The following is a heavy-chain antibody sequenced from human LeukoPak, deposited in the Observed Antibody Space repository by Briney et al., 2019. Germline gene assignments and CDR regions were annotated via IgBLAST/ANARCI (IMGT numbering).Heavy chain of an antibody. V-gene: IGHV3-23*01. D-gene: IGHD4-23*01. CDR3: GKDPNGNFIGAFDF. Sequence: ETLSLTCAVYGGSFSGYYWSWIRQPPGKGLEWVSSISVDGGDIKYTDSTKGRFTISRDNSKGTLYLQMDSLRVEDTAVYYCGKDPNGNFIGAFDFWGQGTMVTVSS. J-gene: IGHJ3*01. CDR1: GGSFSGYY. CDR2: ISVDGGDI.